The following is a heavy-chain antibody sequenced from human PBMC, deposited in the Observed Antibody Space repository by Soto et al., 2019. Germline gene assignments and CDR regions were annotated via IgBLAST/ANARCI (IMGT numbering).Heavy chain of an antibody. V-gene: IGHV4-34*01. CDR2: INHSGST. CDR1: GGSFSGYY. Sequence: SETLSLTCAVYGGSFSGYYWSWIRQPPGKGLEWIGEINHSGSTNYNPSLKSRVTISVDTSKNQFSLKLSSVTAADTAVYYCARGGRVTIFGVVTWFDPWGQGTLVTVSS. CDR3: ARGGRVTIFGVVTWFDP. D-gene: IGHD3-3*01. J-gene: IGHJ5*02.